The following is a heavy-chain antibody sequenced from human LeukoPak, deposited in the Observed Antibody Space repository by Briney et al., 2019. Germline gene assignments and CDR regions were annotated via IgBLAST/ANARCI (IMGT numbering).Heavy chain of an antibody. D-gene: IGHD1-1*01. CDR3: ATWNDGWRFPYYFDY. V-gene: IGHV1-24*01. CDR1: GYTFTSYG. CDR2: FDPEDGET. Sequence: GASVKVSCKASGYTFTSYGISWVRQAPGKGLEWMGGFDPEDGETIYAQKFQGRVTMTEDTSTDTAYMELSSLRSEDTAVYYCATWNDGWRFPYYFDYWGQGTLVTVSS. J-gene: IGHJ4*02.